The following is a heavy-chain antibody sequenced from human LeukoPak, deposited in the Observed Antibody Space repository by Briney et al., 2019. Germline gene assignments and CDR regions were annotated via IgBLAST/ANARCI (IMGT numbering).Heavy chain of an antibody. CDR3: ARDPIAAAEGLGEKDAFDI. D-gene: IGHD6-13*01. CDR2: IYYTGST. Sequence: PSETLSLTCSVSGGSISRTDYYWGWIRQPPGKGLEWIGSIYYTGSTFYNPSLKSRVAISADTSKNQLSLKLSSVTAADTAVYYCARDPIAAAEGLGEKDAFDIWGQGTMVTVSS. V-gene: IGHV4-39*07. J-gene: IGHJ3*02. CDR1: GGSISRTDYY.